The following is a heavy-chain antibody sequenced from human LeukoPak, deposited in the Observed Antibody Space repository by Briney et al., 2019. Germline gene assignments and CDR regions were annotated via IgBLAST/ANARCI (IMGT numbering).Heavy chain of an antibody. Sequence: PGGSLRLSCAASGFTFSSYEMNWVRQAPGKGLEWVSYISSSGTTIYYADSVKGRFTISRDNAKNSLYLQMNSLRAEDTAVYYCERETVRNYFDYWGQGTLVTVSS. V-gene: IGHV3-48*03. CDR2: ISSSGTTI. D-gene: IGHD4-17*01. CDR3: ERETVRNYFDY. J-gene: IGHJ4*02. CDR1: GFTFSSYE.